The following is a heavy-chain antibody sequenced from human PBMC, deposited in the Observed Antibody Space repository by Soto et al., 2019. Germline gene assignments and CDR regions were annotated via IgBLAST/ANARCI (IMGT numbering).Heavy chain of an antibody. CDR3: AKDRSIAARPRPQDYFDY. V-gene: IGHV3-30*18. D-gene: IGHD6-6*01. J-gene: IGHJ4*02. Sequence: GGSLRLSCAASGFTFSSYGMHWVRQAPGKGLEWVAVISYDGSNKYYADSVKGRFTISRDNSKNTLYLQMNSLRTEDTAVYYCAKDRSIAARPRPQDYFDYWGQGTLVTVSS. CDR2: ISYDGSNK. CDR1: GFTFSSYG.